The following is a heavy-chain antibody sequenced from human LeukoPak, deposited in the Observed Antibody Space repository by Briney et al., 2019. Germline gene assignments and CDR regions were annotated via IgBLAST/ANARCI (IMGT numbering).Heavy chain of an antibody. CDR2: ISSSSSYI. Sequence: PGGSLRLSCAASGFTFSSYSMNWVRQAPGKGLEWVSSISSSSSYIYYADSVKGRFTISRDNAKNSLYLQMNSLRAEDTAVYYCANNYYDFCSGYCAYWGQGTLVTVSS. V-gene: IGHV3-21*01. CDR3: ANNYYDFCSGYCAY. D-gene: IGHD3-3*01. J-gene: IGHJ4*02. CDR1: GFTFSSYS.